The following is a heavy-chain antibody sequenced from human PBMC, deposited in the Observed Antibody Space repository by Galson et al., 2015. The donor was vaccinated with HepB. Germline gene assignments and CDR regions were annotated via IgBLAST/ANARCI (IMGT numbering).Heavy chain of an antibody. J-gene: IGHJ3*02. CDR2: ISSSGSTI. V-gene: IGHV3-11*01. Sequence: SLRLSCAASGFTFSDYYMSWIRQAPGKGLEWVSYISSSGSTIYYADSVKGRFTISRDNAKNSLYLQMNSLRAEDTAVYYCARDNYTPQNYDFWSGNPNAFDIWGQGTMVTVSS. D-gene: IGHD3-3*01. CDR3: ARDNYTPQNYDFWSGNPNAFDI. CDR1: GFTFSDYY.